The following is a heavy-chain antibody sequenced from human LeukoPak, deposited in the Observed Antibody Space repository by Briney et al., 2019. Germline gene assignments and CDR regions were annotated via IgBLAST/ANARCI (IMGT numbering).Heavy chain of an antibody. Sequence: SETLSLTCAVYGGSFSGYYWSWIRQPPGKGLEWIGEINHSGSTNYNPSLKSRVTISVDTSKNQFSLKLSSVTAADTAVYYCARGHDYGGNPLAYFDYWGQGTLVTVSS. CDR1: GGSFSGYY. J-gene: IGHJ4*02. CDR3: ARGHDYGGNPLAYFDY. V-gene: IGHV4-34*01. D-gene: IGHD4-23*01. CDR2: INHSGST.